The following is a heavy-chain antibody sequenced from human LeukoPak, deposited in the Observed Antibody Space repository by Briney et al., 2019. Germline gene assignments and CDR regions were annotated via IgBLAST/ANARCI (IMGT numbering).Heavy chain of an antibody. D-gene: IGHD3-3*01. CDR3: ACERNDDFWSGFFSFVN. Sequence: SGGSLRLSCVGSGFSFKHYAFNWVRQAPGKGLEWVSALSGAGGTTYYTNSVRGRLTVSRDNFKNTVYLQMNSLRAEDTGMYYCACERNDDFWSGFFSFVNWGQGAQVTV. J-gene: IGHJ4*02. CDR1: GFSFKHYA. CDR2: LSGAGGTT. V-gene: IGHV3-23*01.